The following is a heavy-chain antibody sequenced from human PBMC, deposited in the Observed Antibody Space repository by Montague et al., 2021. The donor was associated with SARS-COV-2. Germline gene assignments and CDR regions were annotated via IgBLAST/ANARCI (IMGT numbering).Heavy chain of an antibody. CDR3: ARETPAYCSGGSCPPGWFDP. V-gene: IGHV4-39*07. D-gene: IGHD2-15*01. Sequence: SETLSLTCTVSGGSISSSSYYWGWIRQPPGKGLEWIGSIYYGGSTYYNPSLKSRVTISVDTSKNQFSLKLSSVTAADTAVYYCARETPAYCSGGSCPPGWFDPWGQGTLVTVPS. J-gene: IGHJ5*02. CDR1: GGSISSSSYY. CDR2: IYYGGST.